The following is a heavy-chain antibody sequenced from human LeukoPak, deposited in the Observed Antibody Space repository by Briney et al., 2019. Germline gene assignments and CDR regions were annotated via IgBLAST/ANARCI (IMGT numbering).Heavy chain of an antibody. V-gene: IGHV4-59*01. CDR3: AREARDDFWSGQRGYGMDV. CDR1: GGSISSYY. CDR2: IYYSGST. Sequence: KTSETPSLTCTVSGGSISSYYWSWIRQPPGKGLEWIGYIYYSGSTNYNPSLKSRVTISVDTSKNQFSLKLSSVTAADTAVYYCAREARDDFWSGQRGYGMDVWGQGTTVTVSS. J-gene: IGHJ6*02. D-gene: IGHD3-3*01.